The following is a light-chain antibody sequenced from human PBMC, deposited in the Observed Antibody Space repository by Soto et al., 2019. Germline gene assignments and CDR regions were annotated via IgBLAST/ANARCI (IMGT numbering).Light chain of an antibody. V-gene: IGKV3-15*01. Sequence: EKVLTQSPVTLSVSLGERATLSCRASQCITTNLAWYQQKPGQAPRLLIFGASNRATGIPARFSGSGSGTEFSLTISSLQSEDSAIYYCQQYNDWPPLTFGGGTKVEI. CDR2: GAS. CDR3: QQYNDWPPLT. CDR1: QCITTN. J-gene: IGKJ4*01.